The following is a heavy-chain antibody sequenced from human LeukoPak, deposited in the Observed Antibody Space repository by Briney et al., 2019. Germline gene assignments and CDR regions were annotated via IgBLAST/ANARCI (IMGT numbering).Heavy chain of an antibody. V-gene: IGHV1-2*02. CDR1: GYTFTGYY. D-gene: IGHD1-1*01. CDR3: ARDGRRAFDI. Sequence: ASVKVSCKASGYTFTGYYMHWVRQAPGQGLEWMGWINPKSGDTNYAQKFQGKVTMTRDTSISTVYMELSRLISDDTAVYYCARDGRRAFDIWGQGTMVTVSS. J-gene: IGHJ3*02. CDR2: INPKSGDT.